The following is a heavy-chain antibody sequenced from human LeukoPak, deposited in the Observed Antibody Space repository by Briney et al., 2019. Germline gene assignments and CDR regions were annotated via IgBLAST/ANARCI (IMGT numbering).Heavy chain of an antibody. CDR2: IYYSGST. D-gene: IGHD3-22*01. CDR3: AAYSSGYHDY. V-gene: IGHV4-31*03. CDR1: GGSISSGGHY. J-gene: IGHJ4*02. Sequence: SQTLSLTCTVSGGSISSGGHYWSWIRQHPGKGLEWIGYIYYSGSTYYTPSLKSRVTISVDTSKNQFSLKLSSVTAVDTAVYYCAAYSSGYHDYWGQGTLVTVSS.